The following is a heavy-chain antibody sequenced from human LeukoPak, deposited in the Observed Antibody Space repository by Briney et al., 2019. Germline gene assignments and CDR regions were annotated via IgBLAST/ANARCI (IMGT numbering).Heavy chain of an antibody. V-gene: IGHV3-30*02. Sequence: GGSLRLSCAASGFTFSSYTMNWVRQAPGKGLEWVAFIRYDGSNKYYADSVKGRFTISRDNSKNTLYLQMNSLRAEDTAVYYCAKGVVAATGYFDYWGQGTLVTVSS. CDR2: IRYDGSNK. J-gene: IGHJ4*02. D-gene: IGHD2-15*01. CDR3: AKGVVAATGYFDY. CDR1: GFTFSSYT.